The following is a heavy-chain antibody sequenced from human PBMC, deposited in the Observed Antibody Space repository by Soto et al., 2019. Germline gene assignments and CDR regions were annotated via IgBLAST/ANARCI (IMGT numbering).Heavy chain of an antibody. D-gene: IGHD3-22*01. CDR2: IYYSGST. Sequence: SETLSLTCTDSGGSISSSSYYWGWIRQPPGKGLEWIGSIYYSGSTYYNPSLKSRVTISADTSKNQFSLKLSSVTAADTAVYYCARHVRLYYYDSSGYYYDYWGQGTLVTVSS. CDR3: ARHVRLYYYDSSGYYYDY. V-gene: IGHV4-39*01. J-gene: IGHJ4*02. CDR1: GGSISSSSYY.